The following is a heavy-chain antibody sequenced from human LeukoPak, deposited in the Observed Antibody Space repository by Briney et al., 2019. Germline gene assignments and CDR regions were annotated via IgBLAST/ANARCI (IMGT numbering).Heavy chain of an antibody. Sequence: SVKVSCKASGGTFSSYAISWVRQAPGQGLEWMGGIIPIFGTANYARKFQGRVTITADESTSTAYMELSSLRSEDTAVYYCARGTRAIFGVVIHYYYYGMDVWGQGTTVTVSS. CDR1: GGTFSSYA. D-gene: IGHD3-3*01. J-gene: IGHJ6*02. CDR3: ARGTRAIFGVVIHYYYYGMDV. CDR2: IIPIFGTA. V-gene: IGHV1-69*13.